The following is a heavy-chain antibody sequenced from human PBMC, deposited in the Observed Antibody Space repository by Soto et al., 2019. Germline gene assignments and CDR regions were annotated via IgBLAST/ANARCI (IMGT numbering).Heavy chain of an antibody. D-gene: IGHD1-1*01. J-gene: IGHJ3*02. CDR3: AKDILKTGLDGFEI. Sequence: EVQLLESGGGTVPPGGSLRLSCAASGFTFSNYAMSWVRQAPGRGLEWVLAISGSGGSTYHEECVKGRFAISRDNSKNTLFLQMNSLRAESTAIYYCAKDILKTGLDGFEIWGQGTMVTVSS. CDR1: GFTFSNYA. V-gene: IGHV3-23*01. CDR2: ISGSGGST.